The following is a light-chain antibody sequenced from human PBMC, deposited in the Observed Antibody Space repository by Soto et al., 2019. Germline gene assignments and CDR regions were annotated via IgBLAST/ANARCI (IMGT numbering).Light chain of an antibody. J-gene: IGLJ1*01. CDR2: EVT. CDR3: SSYGGNSNYV. Sequence: QSVLTQPASVSGSPGQSITISCTGTSRDVGGYDYVSWYQQHPGKVPKLLIYEVTQRPSGVPDRFSGSKSGNTASLTVSGLQAEDEADYYCSSYGGNSNYVFGTGTKVTVL. CDR1: SRDVGGYDY. V-gene: IGLV2-8*01.